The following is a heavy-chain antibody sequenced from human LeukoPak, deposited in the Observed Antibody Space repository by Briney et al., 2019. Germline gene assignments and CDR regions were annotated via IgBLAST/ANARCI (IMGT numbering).Heavy chain of an antibody. J-gene: IGHJ4*02. D-gene: IGHD6-13*01. CDR2: INSDGSST. CDR1: GFTFSSYW. CDR3: AREWSSSWYDY. V-gene: IGHV3-74*01. Sequence: GGSLRLSCAASGFTFSSYWMHWVRQAPGKGLVWVSRINSDGSSTSYADSMKGRFTISRDNAKNTLYLQMNSLRAEDTAVYYCAREWSSSWYDYWGQGTLVTVSS.